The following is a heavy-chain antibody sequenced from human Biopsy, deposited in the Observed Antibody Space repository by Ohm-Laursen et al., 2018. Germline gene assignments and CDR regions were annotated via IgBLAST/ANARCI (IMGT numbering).Heavy chain of an antibody. CDR2: ISGGGTI. CDR1: GFSFSDHH. J-gene: IGHJ6*02. D-gene: IGHD3-10*01. Sequence: SLRLSCSASGFSFSDHHMRWIRQAPGRGLEWVSYISGGGTIYYGDSMKGRFTISRDNAKNSLYLQMNSLRAEDTAVYFCASLGLVWFGELLSVPFGMDVWGQGTTVTVSS. V-gene: IGHV3-11*04. CDR3: ASLGLVWFGELLSVPFGMDV.